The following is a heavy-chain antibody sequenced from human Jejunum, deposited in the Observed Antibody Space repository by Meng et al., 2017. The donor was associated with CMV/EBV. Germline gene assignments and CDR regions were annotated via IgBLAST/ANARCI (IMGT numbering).Heavy chain of an antibody. Sequence: AAGVNFSSYAISWVRQAPGQGLEWMGRIIPVLGIANYAQNFQGRVTITADKSTGTAYMELSSLRSEDTAIYYCATVTSFYDYSMDVWGQGTTVTVSS. CDR3: ATVTSFYDYSMDV. CDR2: IIPVLGIA. D-gene: IGHD2-21*02. V-gene: IGHV1-69*04. CDR1: GVNFSSYA. J-gene: IGHJ6*02.